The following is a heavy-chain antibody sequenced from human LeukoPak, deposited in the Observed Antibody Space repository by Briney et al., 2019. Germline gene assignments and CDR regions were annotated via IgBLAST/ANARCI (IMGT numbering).Heavy chain of an antibody. Sequence: SETLPLTCTVSGGSISSSSYYWGWIRQPPGKGLEWIGSIYYSGSTYYNPSLKSRVTISVDTSKNQFSLKLSSVTAADTAVYYCAKIAVAANFYYYYMDVWGKGTTVTVSS. CDR3: AKIAVAANFYYYYMDV. V-gene: IGHV4-39*01. J-gene: IGHJ6*03. CDR1: GGSISSSSYY. D-gene: IGHD6-19*01. CDR2: IYYSGST.